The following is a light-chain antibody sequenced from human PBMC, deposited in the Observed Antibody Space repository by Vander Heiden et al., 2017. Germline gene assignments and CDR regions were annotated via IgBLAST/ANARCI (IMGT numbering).Light chain of an antibody. CDR2: DAS. CDR1: QDLRNY. V-gene: IGKV1-33*01. J-gene: IGKJ5*01. Sequence: DIEMTQSPSSLSASVGERGTTTCQATQDLRNYLNWYQQKPGKAPKLLIYDASNLETGVPSRFSGSGSGTDFTFTISSLQPEDIATYYCQQYDNLPITFGQGTRLEIK. CDR3: QQYDNLPIT.